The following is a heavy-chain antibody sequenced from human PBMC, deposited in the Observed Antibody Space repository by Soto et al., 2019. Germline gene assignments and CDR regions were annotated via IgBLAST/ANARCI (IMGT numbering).Heavy chain of an antibody. CDR3: ARHERDGYNLHYYYGMDV. V-gene: IGHV5-10-1*01. J-gene: IGHJ6*02. Sequence: PGESLKISCKGSGYSFTSYWISWVRQMPGKGLEWMGRIDPSDSYTNYSPSFQGHVTISADKSISTAYLQWSSLKASDTAMYYCARHERDGYNLHYYYGMDVWGQGTKVTVYS. CDR1: GYSFTSYW. CDR2: IDPSDSYT. D-gene: IGHD5-12*01.